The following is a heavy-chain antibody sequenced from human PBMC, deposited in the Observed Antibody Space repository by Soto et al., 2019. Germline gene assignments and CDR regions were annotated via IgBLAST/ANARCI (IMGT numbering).Heavy chain of an antibody. CDR1: GGSISSGDYY. CDR2: IYYSGST. CDR3: ARGIPPYSGYKT. D-gene: IGHD3-22*01. Sequence: KASETLSLTCTVSGGSISSGDYYWSWIRQPPGKGLEWIGYIYYSGSTYYNPSLKSRVTISVDTSKNQFSLKLSSVTAADTAVYYCARGIPPYSGYKTWGQGTLVTVSS. V-gene: IGHV4-30-4*01. J-gene: IGHJ4*02.